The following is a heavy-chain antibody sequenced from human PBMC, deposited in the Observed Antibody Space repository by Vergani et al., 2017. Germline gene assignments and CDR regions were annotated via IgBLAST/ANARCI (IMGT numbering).Heavy chain of an antibody. V-gene: IGHV3-9*01. CDR3: TARRTGRDPFDV. CDR1: GFNFDNYA. J-gene: IGHJ3*01. D-gene: IGHD1-14*01. Sequence: EVQLVESGGGLVQPGRSLRLSCAAPGFNFDNYAMHWVRQAPGKGLEWVSGINDNSAIIIYADSVRGRFTISRDNAKKSLYLQMNSLTTDYTALYYCTARRTGRDPFDVWGRGTLVTVSS. CDR2: INDNSAII.